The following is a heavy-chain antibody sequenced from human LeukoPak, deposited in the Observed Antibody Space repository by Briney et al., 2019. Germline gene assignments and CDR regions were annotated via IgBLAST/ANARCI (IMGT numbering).Heavy chain of an antibody. CDR2: ISSGGSTI. D-gene: IGHD2-2*01. Sequence: GGSLRLSCAVSGFTFSDYYMSWIRQAPGKGLEWVSYISSGGSTISHADSVKGRFTISRDNAENSLYLQMNSLRAEDTAVYYCAREYCSSTSCLYDYWGQGTLVTVSS. J-gene: IGHJ4*02. V-gene: IGHV3-11*04. CDR1: GFTFSDYY. CDR3: AREYCSSTSCLYDY.